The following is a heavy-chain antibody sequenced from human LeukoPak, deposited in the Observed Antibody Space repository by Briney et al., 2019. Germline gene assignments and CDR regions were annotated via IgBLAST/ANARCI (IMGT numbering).Heavy chain of an antibody. V-gene: IGHV4-34*01. J-gene: IGHJ6*02. CDR2: INHSGST. Sequence: NSSETLSLTCAVYGGSFSGYYWSWIRQPPGKGLEWIGEINHSGSTNYNPSLKSRVTISVDTSKNQFSLRLSSVTAADTAVYYCARRRRVATWAPYYYHGMDVWGQGTTVTVSS. D-gene: IGHD5-12*01. CDR3: ARRRRVATWAPYYYHGMDV. CDR1: GGSFSGYY.